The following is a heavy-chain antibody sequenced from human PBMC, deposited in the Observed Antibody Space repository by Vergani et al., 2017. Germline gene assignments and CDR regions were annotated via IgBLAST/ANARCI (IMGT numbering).Heavy chain of an antibody. D-gene: IGHD3-22*01. CDR3: ARDLEYYYDSSGYRDAFDI. Sequence: EVQLVESGGGLVKPGGSLRLSCAASGFTFSNFGINWVRQAPGKGLEWVSYISSSSSTIYYADSVKGRFTISRDNAKNSLYLQMNSLRAEDTAVYYCARDLEYYYDSSGYRDAFDIWGQGTMVTVSS. CDR2: ISSSSSTI. J-gene: IGHJ3*02. V-gene: IGHV3-48*01. CDR1: GFTFSNFG.